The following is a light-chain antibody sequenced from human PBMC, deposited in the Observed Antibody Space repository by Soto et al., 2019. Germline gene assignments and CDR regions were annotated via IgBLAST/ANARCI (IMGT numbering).Light chain of an antibody. CDR2: AAS. CDR1: QSISSY. CDR3: QQSYSTRWT. Sequence: DLQMTQSPSSLSASVGDRVTITCRASQSISSYLNWYQQKPGKAPKLLIYAASSLQSGVPSRFSGSGSGTDFTLTISSLQPVDFATYYCQQSYSTRWTFGQGTKVEIK. V-gene: IGKV1-39*01. J-gene: IGKJ1*01.